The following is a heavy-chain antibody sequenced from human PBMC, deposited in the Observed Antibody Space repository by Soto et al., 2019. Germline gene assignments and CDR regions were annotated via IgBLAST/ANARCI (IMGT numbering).Heavy chain of an antibody. CDR1: GFTFSNYG. V-gene: IGHV3-30*18. D-gene: IGHD2-15*01. CDR2: MSFDGSNE. J-gene: IGHJ3*02. CDR3: AKDAAGAFDI. Sequence: QVHLVESGGGVVQPGRSLRLSCAASGFTFSNYGMHWVRQAPGKGLEWLAVMSFDGSNEYYADSVQGRLTISRDNSKNTLYLQMNSLRTEDTAVYHCAKDAAGAFDIWGQGTMVTVSS.